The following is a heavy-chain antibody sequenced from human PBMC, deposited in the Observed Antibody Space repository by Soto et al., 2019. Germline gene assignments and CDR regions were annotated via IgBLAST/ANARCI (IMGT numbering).Heavy chain of an antibody. D-gene: IGHD3-10*01. CDR1: GFTFSSYW. CDR2: IQHDGRET. J-gene: IGHJ5*02. CDR3: ARSSSLVRFPLRVGWFDP. Sequence: GGSLRLSCGASGFTFSSYWMSWVRQAPGKALECVANIQHDGRETFYVDSVKGRFTISRDNSKNTLYLQMNSLRAEDTAVYYCARSSSLVRFPLRVGWFDPWGQGTLVTVSS. V-gene: IGHV3-7*03.